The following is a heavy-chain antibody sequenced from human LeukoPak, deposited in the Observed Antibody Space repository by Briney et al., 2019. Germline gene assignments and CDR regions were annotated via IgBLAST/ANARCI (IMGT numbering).Heavy chain of an antibody. D-gene: IGHD3-10*01. CDR2: ISSISYNT. CDR1: GFTFSDYY. V-gene: IGHV3-11*06. J-gene: IGHJ6*02. CDR3: AREPLWFGDGGDYSYYGMDV. Sequence: GGSLRLSCAASGFTFSDYYMSWIRQAPGKGLEWVSYISSISYNTNYADSVKGRFTISRDNTKNSLYLQMNSMRTEDTAVYYCAREPLWFGDGGDYSYYGMDVWGQGTTVTVSS.